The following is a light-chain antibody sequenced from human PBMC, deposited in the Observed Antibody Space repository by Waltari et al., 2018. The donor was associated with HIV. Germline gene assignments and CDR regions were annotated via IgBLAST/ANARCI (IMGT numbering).Light chain of an antibody. CDR2: EVT. Sequence: QSALTQPASVSGSPEQSITISCPGTSSDVGTSNLFSWYPDHPGKAPKRMTFEVTKRPSGVSNRFSGSKSGNTASLTISGLQADDEADYYCCSYAGSSAFVFGTGTKVTVL. CDR3: CSYAGSSAFV. J-gene: IGLJ1*01. V-gene: IGLV2-23*02. CDR1: SSDVGTSNL.